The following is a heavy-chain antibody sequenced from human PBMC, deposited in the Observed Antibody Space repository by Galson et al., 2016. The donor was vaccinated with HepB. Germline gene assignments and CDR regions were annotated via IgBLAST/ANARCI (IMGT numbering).Heavy chain of an antibody. CDR3: AKKSLVAGTATYVFDN. J-gene: IGHJ4*02. D-gene: IGHD6-19*01. Sequence: SLRLSSAASGFPFSTYGMSWVRQDPGKGLEWVTGISGSVGSIYSAESVKGRFTIPRDNSKNTLYLQMNSLRADDTAVYYCAKKSLVAGTATYVFDNWGQGTLVTVSS. CDR2: ISGSVGSI. CDR1: GFPFSTYG. V-gene: IGHV3-23*01.